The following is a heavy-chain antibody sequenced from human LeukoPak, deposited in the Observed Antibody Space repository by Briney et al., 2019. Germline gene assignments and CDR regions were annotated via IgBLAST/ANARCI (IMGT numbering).Heavy chain of an antibody. D-gene: IGHD1-26*01. J-gene: IGHJ4*02. CDR1: GSTFSSYW. Sequence: GGPLKLSFAAPGSTFSSYWMSWVGKAPGKGLEWVANIKQDGSEKYYVDSVKGRFTISRDNAKNSLYLQMNSLRAEDTAVYYCARVGVGARFDYWGQGTLVTVSS. CDR3: ARVGVGARFDY. V-gene: IGHV3-7*01. CDR2: IKQDGSEK.